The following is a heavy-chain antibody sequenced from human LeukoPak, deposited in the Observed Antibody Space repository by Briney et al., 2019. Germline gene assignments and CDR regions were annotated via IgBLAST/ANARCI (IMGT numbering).Heavy chain of an antibody. V-gene: IGHV1-69*05. CDR3: ARVEKSHYDSLYYMDV. J-gene: IGHJ6*03. CDR1: GGTFSNYG. CDR2: IIPIFGTT. D-gene: IGHD3-3*01. Sequence: GASVKVSCKASGGTFSNYGITWVRQAPGQGLEWMGGIIPIFGTTNYAQKFQGRVTITTDESTSTAYMELSSLRSEDMAVYYCARVEKSHYDSLYYMDVWGKGTTVTVSS.